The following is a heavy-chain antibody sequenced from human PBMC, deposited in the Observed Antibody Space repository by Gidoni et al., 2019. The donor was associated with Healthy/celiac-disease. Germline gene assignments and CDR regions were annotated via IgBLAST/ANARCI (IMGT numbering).Heavy chain of an antibody. V-gene: IGHV1-69*01. CDR2: IIPIFGTA. Sequence: QVQLVQSGAEVKKPGSSVKVSCKASGGTFSSYAISGVRQAPGQGLEWMGGIIPIFGTANYAQKFQGRVTITADESTSTAYMELSSLRSEDTAVYYCARDGAYCSGGSCYNHYYYYYMDVWGKGTTVTVSS. CDR3: ARDGAYCSGGSCYNHYYYYYMDV. J-gene: IGHJ6*03. CDR1: GGTFSSYA. D-gene: IGHD2-15*01.